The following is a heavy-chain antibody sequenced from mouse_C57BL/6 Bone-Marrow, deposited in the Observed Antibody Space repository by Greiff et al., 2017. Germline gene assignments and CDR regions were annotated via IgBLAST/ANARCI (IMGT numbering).Heavy chain of an antibody. CDR2: ISSGGSYT. D-gene: IGHD2-3*01. CDR1: GFTFSSYG. CDR3: ARMMVAWFAY. Sequence: EVMLVESGGDLVKPGGSLKLSCAASGFTFSSYGMSWVRQTPDKRLEWVATISSGGSYTYYPDSVKGRFTISRDNAKKPLYLQMSSLKSEDTAMYYCARMMVAWFAYWGQGTLVTVSA. J-gene: IGHJ3*01. V-gene: IGHV5-6*02.